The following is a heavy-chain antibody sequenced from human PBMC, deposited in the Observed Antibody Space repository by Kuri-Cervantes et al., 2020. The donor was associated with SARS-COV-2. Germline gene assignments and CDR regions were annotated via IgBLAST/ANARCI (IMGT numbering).Heavy chain of an antibody. CDR1: GGSISSGHYS. CDR3: ARARAYSGDDYIYHYCMDV. V-gene: IGHV4-30-2*01. J-gene: IGHJ6*02. Sequence: SETLCLTFAVSGGSISSGHYSWSWIRQPPGKGLEWLGSIYHNGRTNYDPSLNNRPTISVDRTNNQVSLKVTSVTAADTAVYYCARARAYSGDDYIYHYCMDVWGQGTTVTVSS. D-gene: IGHD5-12*01. CDR2: IYHNGRT.